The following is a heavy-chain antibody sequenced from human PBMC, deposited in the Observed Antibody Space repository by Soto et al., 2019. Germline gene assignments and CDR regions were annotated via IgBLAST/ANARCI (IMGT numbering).Heavy chain of an antibody. CDR1: GYSFTSYW. V-gene: IGHV5-10-1*01. J-gene: IGHJ6*02. CDR2: IDPSDSYT. Sequence: VETLKISCKGSGYSFTSYWISWVRQMPGKGLEWMGRIDPSDSYTNYSPSFQGHVTISADKSISTAYLQWSSLKASDTAMYYCASSPRGYCSSTSCRELGNYYGMDVWGQGTTVTVSS. CDR3: ASSPRGYCSSTSCRELGNYYGMDV. D-gene: IGHD2-2*01.